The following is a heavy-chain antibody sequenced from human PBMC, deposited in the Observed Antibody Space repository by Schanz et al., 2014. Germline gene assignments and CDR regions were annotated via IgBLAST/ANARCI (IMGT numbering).Heavy chain of an antibody. J-gene: IGHJ5*02. CDR3: ARPSSVVGITGWFDT. Sequence: QLQLRESGPGLVKPSETLSLICSVSGTSITSSTYYWGWIRQPPGKGPEWIGSISYSGNTYYTPSRKSRVTISLDTSKTQSPLKLTSVPAADTAVYYCARPSSVVGITGWFDTWGQGTLVTVSS. V-gene: IGHV4-39*01. D-gene: IGHD3-22*01. CDR1: GTSITSSTYY. CDR2: ISYSGNT.